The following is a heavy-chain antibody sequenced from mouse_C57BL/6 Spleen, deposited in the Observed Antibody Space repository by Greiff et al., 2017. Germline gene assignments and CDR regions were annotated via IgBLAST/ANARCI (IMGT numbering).Heavy chain of an antibody. Sequence: QVQLQQSGPELVKPGASVKISCKASGYAFSSSWMNWVKQRPGKGLEWIGRIYPGDGDTNYNGKLKGKATLTADKSSSTAYMQLSSLTSEDSAVYFCAREDYYDYHYFDYWGQGTTLTVSS. CDR3: AREDYYDYHYFDY. CDR1: GYAFSSSW. J-gene: IGHJ2*01. D-gene: IGHD2-4*01. V-gene: IGHV1-82*01. CDR2: IYPGDGDT.